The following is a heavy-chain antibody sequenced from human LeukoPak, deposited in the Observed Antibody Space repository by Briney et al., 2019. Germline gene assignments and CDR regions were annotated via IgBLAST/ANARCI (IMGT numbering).Heavy chain of an antibody. Sequence: SETLSLTCTVSGGSISSGGYYWSWIRQPPGKGLEWIGYIYHSGSTYYNPSLKSRVTISVDRSKNQFSLKLSSVTAADTAVYYCARGITMVRGVIVNWFDPWGQGTLVTVSS. CDR2: IYHSGST. V-gene: IGHV4-30-2*01. CDR1: GGSISSGGYY. D-gene: IGHD3-10*01. CDR3: ARGITMVRGVIVNWFDP. J-gene: IGHJ5*02.